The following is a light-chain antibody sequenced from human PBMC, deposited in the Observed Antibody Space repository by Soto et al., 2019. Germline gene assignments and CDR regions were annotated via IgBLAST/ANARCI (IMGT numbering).Light chain of an antibody. V-gene: IGKV1-5*01. CDR1: QTISSW. CDR2: AAS. CDR3: QQLNSYPWT. Sequence: DTQMTQSPSTLSGSVGDRVTITCRASQTISSWLAWYQQKPGKAPKLLIYAASTLQSGVPSRFSGRGSGTDFTLTISSLQPEDFATYYCQQLNSYPWTFGQGTKVDIK. J-gene: IGKJ1*01.